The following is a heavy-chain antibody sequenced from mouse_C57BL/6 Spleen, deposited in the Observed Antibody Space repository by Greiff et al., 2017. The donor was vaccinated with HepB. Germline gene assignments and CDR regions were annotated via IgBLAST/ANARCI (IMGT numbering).Heavy chain of an antibody. V-gene: IGHV7-1*01. CDR2: SRNKANDYTT. Sequence: EVKLVESGGGLVQSGRSLRLSCATSGFTFSDFYMEWVRQAPGKGLEWIAASRNKANDYTTEYSASVKGRFIVSRDTTQSILYLQMNALRAEDTAIYYCARDASGGAPFDYWGQGTTLTVSS. CDR3: ARDASGGAPFDY. D-gene: IGHD4-1*01. CDR1: GFTFSDFY. J-gene: IGHJ2*01.